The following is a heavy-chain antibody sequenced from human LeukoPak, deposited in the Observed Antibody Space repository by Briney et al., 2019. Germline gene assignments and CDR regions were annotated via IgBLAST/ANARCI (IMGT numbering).Heavy chain of an antibody. CDR3: ARVGAAAARGYFDC. J-gene: IGHJ4*02. CDR2: ISSNGGST. Sequence: PGGSLRLSCAASGFTFSTYTMHWVRQAPGKGQEYVSAISSNGGSTYYANSVRGRFTISRDNSKNTLYLQMGSLRAEDMAVHYCARVGAAAARGYFDCWGQGTLVTVSS. CDR1: GFTFSTYT. V-gene: IGHV3-64*01. D-gene: IGHD6-13*01.